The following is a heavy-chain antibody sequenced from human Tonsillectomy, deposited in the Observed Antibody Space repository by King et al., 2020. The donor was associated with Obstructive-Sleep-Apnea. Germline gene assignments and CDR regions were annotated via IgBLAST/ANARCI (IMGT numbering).Heavy chain of an antibody. CDR3: AGGDSLVRGVYGS. CDR1: GYTFTSYD. J-gene: IGHJ5*02. D-gene: IGHD3-10*01. Sequence: VQLVESGAEVKKPGASVKVSCKASGYTFTSYDINWVRQATGQGLEWMGWMNPNSGNTGSAQKFQRRVTMTSNTSISTAYMELSSLNSEDTAVYYCAGGDSLVRGVYGSWGQGPLVAVSS. CDR2: MNPNSGNT. V-gene: IGHV1-8*01.